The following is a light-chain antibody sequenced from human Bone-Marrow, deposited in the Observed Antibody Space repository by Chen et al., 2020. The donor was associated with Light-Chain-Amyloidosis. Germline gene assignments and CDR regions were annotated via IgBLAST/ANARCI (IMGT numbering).Light chain of an antibody. J-gene: IGLJ3*02. Sequence: SYVLTQTPSVSVAPGQTARITCGGSNIGTQSVHWYQQKPGQAPVLVVDEDSDRPSGIPDRFSGSNFGKTATLTISRVEVGDEADYYCQVWNKPTDHWVFGGGTKLTVL. CDR3: QVWNKPTDHWV. CDR2: EDS. CDR1: NIGTQS. V-gene: IGLV3-21*02.